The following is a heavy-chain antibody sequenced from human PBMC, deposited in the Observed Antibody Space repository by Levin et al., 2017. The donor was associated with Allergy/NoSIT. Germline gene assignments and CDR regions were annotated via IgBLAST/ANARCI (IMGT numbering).Heavy chain of an antibody. CDR2: ISYDGSNK. CDR1: GFTFSSYA. J-gene: IGHJ3*02. CDR3: ARAGRLEEGRAGHITMIVVAHFDI. Sequence: GESLKISCAASGFTFSSYAMHWVRQAPGKGLEWVAVISYDGSNKYYADSVKGRFTISRDNSKNTLYLQMNSLRAEDTAVYYCARAGRLEEGRAGHITMIVVAHFDIWGQGTMVTVSS. D-gene: IGHD3-22*01. V-gene: IGHV3-30-3*01.